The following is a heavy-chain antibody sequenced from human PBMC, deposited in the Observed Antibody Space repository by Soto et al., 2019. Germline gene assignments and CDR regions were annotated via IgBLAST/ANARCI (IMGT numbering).Heavy chain of an antibody. CDR3: AREESGIFDY. V-gene: IGHV4-30-4*01. D-gene: IGHD5-12*01. Sequence: QVQLQESGPGLVKPSQTLSLTCTVSGDSLSSADYCWSWIRQAPGKGLEWIGYICYSGSTYHNPSLKSRTSMSVDTSKTQFSLKLTSVTAADTAVYYCAREESGIFDYWGQGRLVTVSS. J-gene: IGHJ4*02. CDR1: GDSLSSADYC. CDR2: ICYSGST.